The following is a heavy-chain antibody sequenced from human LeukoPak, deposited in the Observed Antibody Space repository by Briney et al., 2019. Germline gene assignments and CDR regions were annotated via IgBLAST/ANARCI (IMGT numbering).Heavy chain of an antibody. V-gene: IGHV3-53*01. D-gene: IGHD1/OR15-1a*01. CDR2: IYHGGNT. CDR1: GFSVGSNY. J-gene: IGHJ3*02. CDR3: ARVMLWEQRSDGFDI. Sequence: GGSLRLSCAASGFSVGSNYMSWVRQARGMGLEWVSVIYHGGNTYYADSVKGRFTISIDTSKSTLYLQINCLRAEDTAVYYCARVMLWEQRSDGFDIWGQGTMVTVSS.